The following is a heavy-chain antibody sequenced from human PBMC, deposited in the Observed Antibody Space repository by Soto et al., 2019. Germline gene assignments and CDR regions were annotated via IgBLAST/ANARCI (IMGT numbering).Heavy chain of an antibody. Sequence: QVQLVQSGAEVKKPGSSVKVSCKASGGTFSSYTVSWVRQAPGQGLEWMGRIIPILGVANYPQKFRGRVTLTADKSTSTADMELSSLRSEDTAVYDCAQERPRFDYWGQGTLVTCSS. J-gene: IGHJ4*02. CDR2: IIPILGVA. CDR1: GGTFSSYT. CDR3: AQERPRFDY. V-gene: IGHV1-69*04.